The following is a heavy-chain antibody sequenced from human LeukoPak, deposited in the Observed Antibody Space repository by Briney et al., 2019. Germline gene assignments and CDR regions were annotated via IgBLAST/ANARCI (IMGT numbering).Heavy chain of an antibody. Sequence: GASVKVSCKASGYTFTSYGISWVRQAPGQGLEWMGWISVYNGNKHYAQKLQGRVTMTTEPSTSTVYMELRSLRSDDTAVYYCARGSPPRRNYDSRGYYSYYFDYWGQGTLVTVSS. V-gene: IGHV1-18*01. D-gene: IGHD3-22*01. CDR2: ISVYNGNK. J-gene: IGHJ4*02. CDR1: GYTFTSYG. CDR3: ARGSPPRRNYDSRGYYSYYFDY.